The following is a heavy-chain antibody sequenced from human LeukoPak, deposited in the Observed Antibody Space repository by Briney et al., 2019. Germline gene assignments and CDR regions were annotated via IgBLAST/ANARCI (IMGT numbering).Heavy chain of an antibody. Sequence: SETLSLTCSVSGGSISSYYWSRIRQPPGKGLEWIGYIYYSGSTNYNPSLKSRVTISVDTSKNQFSLKLSSVTAADTAVYYCARSVQYYYDSSSYHPYYFDYWGQGTLVTVSS. CDR3: ARSVQYYYDSSSYHPYYFDY. CDR1: GGSISSYY. J-gene: IGHJ4*02. V-gene: IGHV4-59*01. CDR2: IYYSGST. D-gene: IGHD3-22*01.